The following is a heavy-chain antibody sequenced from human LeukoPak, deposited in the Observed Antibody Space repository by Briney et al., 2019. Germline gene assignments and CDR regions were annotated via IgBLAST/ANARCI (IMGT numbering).Heavy chain of an antibody. Sequence: SETLSLTCTVSRGSISGSIRSYYWSWLRQPPGKGLEWIGYISYTGSTSYNPSLRNRVTISLHTSENQFSLSLTSVTAADTAVYYCARAVTGTSMVDYWGQGTLVAVSS. CDR1: RGSISGSIRSYY. D-gene: IGHD6-19*01. CDR2: ISYTGST. CDR3: ARAVTGTSMVDY. V-gene: IGHV4-61*01. J-gene: IGHJ4*02.